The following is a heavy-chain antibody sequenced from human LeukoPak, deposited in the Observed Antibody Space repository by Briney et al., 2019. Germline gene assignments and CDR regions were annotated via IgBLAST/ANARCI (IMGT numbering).Heavy chain of an antibody. CDR2: ISYDGSNK. V-gene: IGHV3-30*03. Sequence: PGGSLRLSCAASGFTFSSYGMHWVRQAPGKGLEWVADISYDGSNKFYADSEKCRFTISRDNSKTTLYLQMNSLRAEDTAVYYCATDYYDSSGIPGDAFDIWGQGTMVTVSS. D-gene: IGHD3-22*01. CDR1: GFTFSSYG. CDR3: ATDYYDSSGIPGDAFDI. J-gene: IGHJ3*02.